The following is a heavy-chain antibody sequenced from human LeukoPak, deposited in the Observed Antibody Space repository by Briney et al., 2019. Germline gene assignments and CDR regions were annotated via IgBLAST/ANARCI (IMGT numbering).Heavy chain of an antibody. J-gene: IGHJ4*02. Sequence: ASVKVSCKASGGTFSSYDISWVRQAPGQGLEWMGRIIPIFGIANYAQKFQGRVTITADKSTSTAYMELSSLRSEDTAVYYCAGSHYYDISGLSYWGQGTLVTVSS. CDR2: IIPIFGIA. CDR3: AGSHYYDISGLSY. V-gene: IGHV1-69*04. D-gene: IGHD3-22*01. CDR1: GGTFSSYD.